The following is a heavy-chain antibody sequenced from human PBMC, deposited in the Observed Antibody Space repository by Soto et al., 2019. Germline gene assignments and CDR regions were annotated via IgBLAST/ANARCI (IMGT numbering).Heavy chain of an antibody. CDR1: GYTFTAYY. J-gene: IGHJ3*02. CDR3: ARDSSYSGYNFHGFDI. V-gene: IGHV1-2*02. D-gene: IGHD5-12*01. CDR2: MNPKNGDT. Sequence: ASVKVSCKASGYTFTAYYLHWVRQALGQGLELMGWMNPKNGDTKYVQKFQGRVTMTRDTSINTAYMDLNSLRSDDAAVYWCARDSSYSGYNFHGFDIWGQGTMVTVSS.